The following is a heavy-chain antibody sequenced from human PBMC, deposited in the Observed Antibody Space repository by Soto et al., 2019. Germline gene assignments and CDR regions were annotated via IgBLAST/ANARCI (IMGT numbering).Heavy chain of an antibody. CDR2: IYYSGST. V-gene: IGHV4-30-4*01. CDR1: GGSISSGDYY. CDR3: ARGIKNSSGWSGAFDI. Sequence: SETLSLTCTVSGGSISSGDYYWSWIRQPPGKGLEWIGYIYYSGSTYYNPSLKSRVTISVDTSKNQFFLKLSSVTAADTAVYYCARGIKNSSGWSGAFDIWGQGTMVTV. D-gene: IGHD6-19*01. J-gene: IGHJ3*02.